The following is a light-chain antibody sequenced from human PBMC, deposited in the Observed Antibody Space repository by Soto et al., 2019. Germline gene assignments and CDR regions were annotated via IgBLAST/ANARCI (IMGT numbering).Light chain of an antibody. J-gene: IGKJ1*01. CDR2: AAF. V-gene: IGKV1-39*01. Sequence: DIQMTQSPSSLSASVGDRVTITCRASQSISNYLNWYQQKPGKGPNLLIYAAFSLHSAVPSRFSGSGSGTDFTLTISSLQPGDFATYYCQQSYSTPRTFGQGTKVEIK. CDR3: QQSYSTPRT. CDR1: QSISNY.